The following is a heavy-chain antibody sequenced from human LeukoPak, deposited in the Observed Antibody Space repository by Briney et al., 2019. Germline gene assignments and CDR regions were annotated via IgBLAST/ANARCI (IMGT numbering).Heavy chain of an antibody. CDR1: VYTFTGYY. Sequence: GASVKVSCKASVYTFTGYYMHWVQQAPGQGLEWMGWINPNSGGTNYAKKFQGRVTMTRDTSISTAYMELSRLRSDDTAVYYCAREDIAAAVNFDCWGQGTLVTVSS. CDR2: INPNSGGT. CDR3: AREDIAAAVNFDC. J-gene: IGHJ4*02. D-gene: IGHD6-13*01. V-gene: IGHV1-2*02.